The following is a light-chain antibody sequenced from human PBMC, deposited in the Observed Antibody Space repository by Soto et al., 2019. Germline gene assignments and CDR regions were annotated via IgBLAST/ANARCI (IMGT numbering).Light chain of an antibody. CDR3: QQRSNWPLT. CDR1: QSVSSN. V-gene: IGKV3-11*01. J-gene: IGKJ3*01. Sequence: EIVLTQSPATLSLSPGERATLSCRASQSVSSNLVWYQQKACQGPRLLSYGASNRATGIPARFSGSGSGTDFTLTISSLEPEDFAVYYCQQRSNWPLTFGPGTKVDIK. CDR2: GAS.